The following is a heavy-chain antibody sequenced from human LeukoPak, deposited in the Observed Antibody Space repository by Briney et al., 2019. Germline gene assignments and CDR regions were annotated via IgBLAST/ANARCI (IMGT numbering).Heavy chain of an antibody. V-gene: IGHV3-30*04. CDR3: ARGPRFGIRMIVVVTKGHFDY. CDR2: MSYDGNNK. D-gene: IGHD3-22*01. J-gene: IGHJ4*02. CDR1: GFTFSSYA. Sequence: GGSLRLSCAASGFTFSSYAMHWVRQAPGKGLEWVAAMSYDGNNKYYGDSVKGRFTISRDNSKKTLYLQMNSLRAEDTAVYYCARGPRFGIRMIVVVTKGHFDYWGQGTLVTVSS.